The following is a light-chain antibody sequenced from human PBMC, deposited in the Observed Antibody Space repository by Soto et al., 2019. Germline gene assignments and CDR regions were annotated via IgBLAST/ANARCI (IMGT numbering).Light chain of an antibody. CDR1: QSISSW. V-gene: IGKV1-5*03. J-gene: IGKJ4*01. CDR3: QQCNSYPLT. CDR2: KAS. Sequence: DIPMTQSPSTLSASVGDRVTITCRASQSISSWLAWYQQKPGKAPKVLIYKASSLESGVPSRFSVSGSGTEFTLTISSLQPDDFATYYCQQCNSYPLTFGGGTKVEIK.